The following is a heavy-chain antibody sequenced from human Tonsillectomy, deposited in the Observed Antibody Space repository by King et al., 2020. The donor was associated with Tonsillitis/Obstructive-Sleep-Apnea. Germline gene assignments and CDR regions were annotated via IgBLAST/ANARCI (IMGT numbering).Heavy chain of an antibody. D-gene: IGHD3-3*01. CDR1: GFTFSSYG. J-gene: IGHJ4*02. Sequence: HVQLVESGGGVVQPGRSLRLSWAASGFTFSSYGIHWGRQAPGKGLEWGAVIWHDGSRKYYADSVKGRFTISRDNSKNTVYLQMNSLRAEDRAVYYCARVFGVVTTLDYWGQGTLVTVSS. CDR2: IWHDGSRK. CDR3: ARVFGVVTTLDY. V-gene: IGHV3-33*01.